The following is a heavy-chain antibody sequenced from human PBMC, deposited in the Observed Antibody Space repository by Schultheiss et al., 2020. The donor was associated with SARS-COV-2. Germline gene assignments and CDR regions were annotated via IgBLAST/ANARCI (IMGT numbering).Heavy chain of an antibody. D-gene: IGHD3-22*01. CDR1: GFIFSNSR. CDR2: ISSSSSYI. Sequence: GESLKISCAASGFIFSNSRMHWVRQAPGKGLEWVSSISSSSSYIYYADSVKGRFTISRDNAKNSLYLQMNSLRAEDTAIYYCAKDRVQWLSPNFDFWGQGTLVTVSS. J-gene: IGHJ4*02. CDR3: AKDRVQWLSPNFDF. V-gene: IGHV3-21*04.